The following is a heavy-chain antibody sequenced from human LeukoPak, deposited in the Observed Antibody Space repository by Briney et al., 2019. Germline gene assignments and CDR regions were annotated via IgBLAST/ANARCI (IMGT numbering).Heavy chain of an antibody. D-gene: IGHD3-22*01. Sequence: PGGSLRLPCAASGFTFSSYGMHWVRQAPGKGLEWVAFIRYDGSNKYYADSVKGRFTISRDNSKNTLYLQMNSLRAEDTAVYYCAKPHYYDSSGYPPYYFDYRGAREPWSPSPQ. CDR2: IRYDGSNK. V-gene: IGHV3-30*02. CDR1: GFTFSSYG. J-gene: IGHJ4*02. CDR3: AKPHYYDSSGYPPYYFDY.